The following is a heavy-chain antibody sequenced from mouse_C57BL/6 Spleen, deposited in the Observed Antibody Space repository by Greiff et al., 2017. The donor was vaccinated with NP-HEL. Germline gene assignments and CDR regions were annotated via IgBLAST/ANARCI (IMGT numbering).Heavy chain of an antibody. D-gene: IGHD2-5*01. V-gene: IGHV1-50*01. CDR1: GYTFTSYW. CDR3: AIYYSNYDY. CDR2: IDPSDSYT. J-gene: IGHJ2*01. Sequence: QVQLQQPGAELVKPGASVKLSCKASGYTFTSYWMQWVKQRPGQGLEWIGEIDPSDSYTNYNQKFKGKATLTVDTSSSTAYMQLSSLTSEDSAVYYCAIYYSNYDYWGQGTTLTVSS.